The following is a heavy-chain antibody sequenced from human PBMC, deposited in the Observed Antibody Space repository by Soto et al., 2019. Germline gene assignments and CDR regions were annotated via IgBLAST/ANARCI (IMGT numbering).Heavy chain of an antibody. Sequence: QVRLQESGPGLVKPSETLSPTCTVSGGSISSYYWSWIRQPPGTGLEWIGYMYNTGSTIYTPSLKSRVTISVDTSKTQFSLKLTSVTAADTAVYYCARDLWGYCGTDCYPLDVWGQGTTVTVSS. J-gene: IGHJ6*02. CDR3: ARDLWGYCGTDCYPLDV. D-gene: IGHD2-21*02. V-gene: IGHV4-59*01. CDR2: MYNTGST. CDR1: GGSISSYY.